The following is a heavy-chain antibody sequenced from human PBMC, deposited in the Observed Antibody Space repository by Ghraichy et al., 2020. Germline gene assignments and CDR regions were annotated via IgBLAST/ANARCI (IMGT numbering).Heavy chain of an antibody. Sequence: LSLTCAACGFRLNSDVMSWFCQADVKVLTYHSSLGVGGVSTYYADSVKGRFSISRDSSKNTLSLQMNSLRAEATAVYYCAKARSFDSAAYLYYFDYWGLRELVTV. CDR1: GFRLNSDV. CDR2: LGVGGVST. CDR3: AKARSFDSAAYLYYFDY. J-gene: IGHJ4*02. D-gene: IGHD3-22*01. V-gene: IGHV3-23*01.